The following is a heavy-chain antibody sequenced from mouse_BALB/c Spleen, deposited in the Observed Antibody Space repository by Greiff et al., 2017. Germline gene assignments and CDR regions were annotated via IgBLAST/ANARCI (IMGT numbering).Heavy chain of an antibody. J-gene: IGHJ4*01. CDR3: TRSGYDYIYAMDY. CDR1: GYTFTDYY. CDR2: VNPYNGGT. D-gene: IGHD2-4*01. V-gene: IGHV1-36*01. Sequence: EVQLQQSGPELVKPGASVKMSCKASGYTFTDYYMDWVKQSHGESFEWIGRVNPYNGGTSYNQKFKGKAKLTAVTSTSTAYMELSSLTNEDSAVYYCTRSGYDYIYAMDYWGQGTSVTVAS.